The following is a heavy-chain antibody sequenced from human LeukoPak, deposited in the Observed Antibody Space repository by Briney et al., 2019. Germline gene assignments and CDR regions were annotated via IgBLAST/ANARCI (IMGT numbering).Heavy chain of an antibody. Sequence: SETLSLTCTVSGGSISSYYWSWIRQPPGKGLEWIGYIYYSESTNYNPSLKSRVTISVDTSKNQFSLKLSSVTAADTAVYYCARISRDGYNYYFDYWGQGTLVTVSS. CDR2: IYYSEST. J-gene: IGHJ4*02. CDR3: ARISRDGYNYYFDY. V-gene: IGHV4-59*01. D-gene: IGHD5-24*01. CDR1: GGSISSYY.